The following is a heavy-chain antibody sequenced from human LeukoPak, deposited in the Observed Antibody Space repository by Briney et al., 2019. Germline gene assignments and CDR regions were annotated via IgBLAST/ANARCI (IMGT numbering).Heavy chain of an antibody. D-gene: IGHD3-22*01. V-gene: IGHV4-4*02. CDR2: IYHSGST. CDR3: ARVPYYYDSSGHYSGYFDY. J-gene: IGHJ4*02. CDR1: GGSISSSNW. Sequence: SETLSLTCAVSGGSISSSNWWSWVRQPPGKGLEWIGEIYHSGSTNYNPSLKSRVTMSVDTSKNQFSLKLSSVTAADTAVYYCARVPYYYDSSGHYSGYFDYWGQGTLVTVSS.